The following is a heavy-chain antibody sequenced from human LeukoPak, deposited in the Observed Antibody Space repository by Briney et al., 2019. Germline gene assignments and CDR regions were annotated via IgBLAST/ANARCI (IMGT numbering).Heavy chain of an antibody. CDR2: IYYSGNT. Sequence: SETLSLTCTVSGVSISSYYWSWIRQPPGKGLEWIGYIYYSGNTNYNPSLKSRVTISVDTSKNQLSVKLSSVTAADTAVYYCARDFYGSGSWNWFDPWGQGTLVTVSS. V-gene: IGHV4-59*12. CDR1: GVSISSYY. D-gene: IGHD3-10*01. J-gene: IGHJ5*02. CDR3: ARDFYGSGSWNWFDP.